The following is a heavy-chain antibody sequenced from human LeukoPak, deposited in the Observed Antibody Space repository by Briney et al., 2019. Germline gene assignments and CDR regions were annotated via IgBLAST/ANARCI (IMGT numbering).Heavy chain of an antibody. V-gene: IGHV4-59*01. CDR2: IYYSGST. J-gene: IGHJ2*01. Sequence: PSETLSLTCTVSGGSISSYYWSWIRQPPGKGLEWIGYIYYSGSTNYNPSLKSRVTISVDTSKNQFSLKLSSVTAADTAVYYCARVDTAIPHRGPNWYFDLWGRGTLVTVSS. D-gene: IGHD5-18*01. CDR1: GGSISSYY. CDR3: ARVDTAIPHRGPNWYFDL.